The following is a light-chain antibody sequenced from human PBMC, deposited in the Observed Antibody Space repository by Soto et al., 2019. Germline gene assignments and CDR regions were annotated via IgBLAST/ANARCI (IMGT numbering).Light chain of an antibody. CDR3: QQYHKWPPYT. CDR1: QTVSTN. V-gene: IGKV3-15*01. CDR2: AAS. Sequence: EIVMTQSPATLSVSPGERATLSCRASQTVSTNLGWYQQKPGHAPRLLIYAASTRATGIPARFSGSGSGTDFTLTIRSLQSEDSAVYYCQQYHKWPPYTFGQGTKQEIK. J-gene: IGKJ2*01.